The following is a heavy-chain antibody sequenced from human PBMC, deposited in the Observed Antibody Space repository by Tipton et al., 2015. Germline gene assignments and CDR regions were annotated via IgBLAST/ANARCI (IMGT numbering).Heavy chain of an antibody. Sequence: SLRLSCAASGFTFSTYAMSWVRQAPGKGLEWVSVTRGSGAGTHYADSVKGRFTISRDTSRNTIYLQMNSLRVEDTAVYFCARDIRSSGWAWGAFDLWAKGQWSASLQ. D-gene: IGHD6-25*01. CDR1: GFTFSTYA. J-gene: IGHJ3*01. V-gene: IGHV3-23*01. CDR3: ARDIRSSGWAWGAFDL. CDR2: TRGSGAGT.